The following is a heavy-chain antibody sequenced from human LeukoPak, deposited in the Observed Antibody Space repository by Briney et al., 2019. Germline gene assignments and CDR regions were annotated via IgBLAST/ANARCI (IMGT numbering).Heavy chain of an antibody. D-gene: IGHD6-13*01. Sequence: ASEKVSCKASGYTFTSYYMHWVRQAPGQGLEWMGIINPSGGSTSYAQKFRGRVTMTTDTSTSTAYMELRSLRSGDTAVYYCARAPPGSYSSSWYYFDYWGQGTLVTVSS. CDR3: ARAPPGSYSSSWYYFDY. J-gene: IGHJ4*02. V-gene: IGHV1-46*01. CDR2: INPSGGST. CDR1: GYTFTSYY.